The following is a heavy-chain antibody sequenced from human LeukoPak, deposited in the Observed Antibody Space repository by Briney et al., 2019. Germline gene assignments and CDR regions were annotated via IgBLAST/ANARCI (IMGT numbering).Heavy chain of an antibody. Sequence: ASVKVSCKASGGTFSSYAISWVRQAPGQGLEWMGRIIPILGIANYAQKFQGRVTITADKSTSTAYMELSSLRSEDTAVYYCARLGSSSPYYCGMDVWGQGTTVTVSS. J-gene: IGHJ6*02. D-gene: IGHD6-13*01. CDR2: IIPILGIA. CDR1: GGTFSSYA. V-gene: IGHV1-69*04. CDR3: ARLGSSSPYYCGMDV.